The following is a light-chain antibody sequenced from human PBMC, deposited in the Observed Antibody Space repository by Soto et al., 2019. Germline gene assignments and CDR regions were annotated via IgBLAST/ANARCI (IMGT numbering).Light chain of an antibody. CDR3: QHSGYFQWT. V-gene: IGKV3-20*01. CDR1: QSGSSSY. J-gene: IGKJ1*01. Sequence: IVLTHSPGTLSLSPGERATLSCRASQSGSSSYLAWYQQKAGLAPRLLIYGASTRATGIPDRFSGSGSGTDFTLTISRLEPEDIAVYFCQHSGYFQWTFGQGTKVEIK. CDR2: GAS.